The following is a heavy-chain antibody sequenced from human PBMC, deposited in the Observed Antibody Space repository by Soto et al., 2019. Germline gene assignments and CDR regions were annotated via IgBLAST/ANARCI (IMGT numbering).Heavy chain of an antibody. CDR2: IYVSGST. CDR3: ARDYRVSGSYAPWFDP. Sequence: DVQLVESGGGLVQPGGSLRLSCAASGVTVTLNYMSWVRQAPGKGLEWVSIIYVSGSTYYADSVKGRFTISRDSSKNTLYLQMNSLRVEDTAVYYCARDYRVSGSYAPWFDPRGQGTLVTVSS. CDR1: GVTVTLNY. D-gene: IGHD3-16*01. J-gene: IGHJ5*02. V-gene: IGHV3-66*01.